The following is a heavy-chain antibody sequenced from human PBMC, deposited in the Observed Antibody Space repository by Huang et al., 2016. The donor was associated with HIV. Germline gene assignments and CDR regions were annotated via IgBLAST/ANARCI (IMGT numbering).Heavy chain of an antibody. V-gene: IGHV4-39*01. CDR2: VYQSGST. Sequence: QLQLQESGPGQVKPSETLSLTCTVAGDFISSTNYCWGWIRQSPGKGLERVGSVYQSGSTNYNPSVKRRVTLSVDTSRNQFYLRLNSVTAADTAVYYCASQHIGAAATWFWGRGTQVAVSS. CDR3: ASQHIGAAATWF. J-gene: IGHJ4*02. CDR1: GDFISSTNYC. D-gene: IGHD6-13*01.